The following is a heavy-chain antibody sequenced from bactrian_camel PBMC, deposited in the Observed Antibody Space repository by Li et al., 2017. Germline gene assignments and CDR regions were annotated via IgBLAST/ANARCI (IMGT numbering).Heavy chain of an antibody. J-gene: IGHJ4*01. CDR3: AVRLNSGCPYVGRTFPR. CDR2: VSTHGAYT. V-gene: IGHV3-3*01. D-gene: IGHD5*01. Sequence: HVQLVESGGGSVQAGGSLSLSCAASGRSYSHDCMGWFRQAPGKEREEVGYVSTHGAYTYYADAVKGRFTVSKDNTKSTVYLQMNSLKLGDTGMYYCAVRLNSGCPYVGRTFPRGAGGPRSPSP. CDR1: GRSYSHDC.